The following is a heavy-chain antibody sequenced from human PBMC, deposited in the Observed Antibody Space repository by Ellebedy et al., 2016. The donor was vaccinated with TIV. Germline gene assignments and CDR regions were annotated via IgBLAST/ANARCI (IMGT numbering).Heavy chain of an antibody. V-gene: IGHV1-18*01. D-gene: IGHD4-17*01. Sequence: ASVKVSXXASGYTFTSYGISWMRQAPGQGLEWMGWISAYNGNTNYAQKLQGRVTMTTDTSTSTAYMELRSLRSDDTAVYYCARVRPSYGDYEDYWGQGTLVTVSS. CDR3: ARVRPSYGDYEDY. CDR2: ISAYNGNT. CDR1: GYTFTSYG. J-gene: IGHJ4*02.